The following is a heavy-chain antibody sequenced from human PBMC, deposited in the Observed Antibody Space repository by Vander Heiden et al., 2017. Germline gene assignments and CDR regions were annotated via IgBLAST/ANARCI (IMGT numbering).Heavy chain of an antibody. Sequence: EVQLVDSGGFVVQPGGSLRLSSDASGSTFHDYPLHWVPQAPGKGLEWVPLISWDGGSTYYADSVKGRFTISRDNSKNSLYLQMNSLRTEDTALYYCAKEGYGGSYYWYFDLWGRGTLVTVSS. D-gene: IGHD1-26*01. CDR1: GSTFHDYP. V-gene: IGHV3-43*01. CDR2: ISWDGGST. J-gene: IGHJ2*01. CDR3: AKEGYGGSYYWYFDL.